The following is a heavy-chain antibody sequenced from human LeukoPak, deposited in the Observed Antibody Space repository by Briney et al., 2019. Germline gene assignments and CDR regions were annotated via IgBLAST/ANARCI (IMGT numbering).Heavy chain of an antibody. V-gene: IGHV3-21*01. CDR2: ISSSSSYI. Sequence: GGSLRLSCAASGFTFSSYSMNWVRQAPGKGLEWVSSISSSSSYIYYADSVKGRFTISRDNAKNSLYLQMNSLRAEDTAVYYCARDGNYYDSSGHTYYFDYWGQGTLVTVSS. D-gene: IGHD3-22*01. J-gene: IGHJ4*02. CDR3: ARDGNYYDSSGHTYYFDY. CDR1: GFTFSSYS.